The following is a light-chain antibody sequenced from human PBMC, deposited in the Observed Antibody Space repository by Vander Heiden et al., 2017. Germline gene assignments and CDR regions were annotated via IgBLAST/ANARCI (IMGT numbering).Light chain of an antibody. J-gene: IGLJ3*02. CDR1: TSNIGGNT. CDR3: ASWDDSLNGWV. Sequence: HSLLPHPPQAPGPPGQRVPISCSGSTSNIGGNTVNWYQQFPGTAPKLLIYSNNQRPSGVPDRFSGSKSGTSASLAISGLQSEDEADYYCASWDDSLNGWVFGGGTKLTVL. CDR2: SNN. V-gene: IGLV1-44*01.